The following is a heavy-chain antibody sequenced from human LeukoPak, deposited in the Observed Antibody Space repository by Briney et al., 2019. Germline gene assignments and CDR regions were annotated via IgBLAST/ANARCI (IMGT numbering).Heavy chain of an antibody. CDR2: IFTGGST. CDR1: GFSVSSNY. D-gene: IGHD4-17*01. V-gene: IGHV3-66*04. CDR3: ARHYGDYVQGDY. J-gene: IGHJ4*02. Sequence: GGSLRLSCAASGFSVSSNYMSWVRQAPGTGLEWVSVIFTGGSTYYADSVKNRFTISRDNSKNTLYLQMDSLRAEDSAVYYCARHYGDYVQGDYWGQGTLVTVSS.